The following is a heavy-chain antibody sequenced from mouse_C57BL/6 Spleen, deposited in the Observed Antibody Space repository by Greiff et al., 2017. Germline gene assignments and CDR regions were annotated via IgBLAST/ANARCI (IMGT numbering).Heavy chain of an antibody. CDR3: ARGTTVVATPFAY. CDR1: GFTFSSYA. D-gene: IGHD1-1*01. Sequence: EVMLVESGGGLVKPGGSLKLSCAASGFTFSSYAMSWVRQTPEKRLEWVATISDGGSYTYYPDNVKGRFTISRDNAKNNLYLQMSHLKSEDTAMYYCARGTTVVATPFAYWGQGTLGTVSA. V-gene: IGHV5-4*03. J-gene: IGHJ3*01. CDR2: ISDGGSYT.